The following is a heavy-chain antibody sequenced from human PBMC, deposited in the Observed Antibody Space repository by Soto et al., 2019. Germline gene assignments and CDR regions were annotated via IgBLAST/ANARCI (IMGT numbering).Heavy chain of an antibody. V-gene: IGHV3-48*02. J-gene: IGHJ6*02. CDR3: ARVYCQRINYYYYGMDV. Sequence: ESGGGLVQPGGSLRLSCAASGFTFSSYSMNWVRQAPGKGLEWVSYISSSSSTIYYADSVKGRFTISRDNVKNSLYLQMNSLRDEDTAVYYCARVYCQRINYYYYGMDVWGQGTTVTVSS. CDR1: GFTFSSYS. CDR2: ISSSSSTI. D-gene: IGHD2-15*01.